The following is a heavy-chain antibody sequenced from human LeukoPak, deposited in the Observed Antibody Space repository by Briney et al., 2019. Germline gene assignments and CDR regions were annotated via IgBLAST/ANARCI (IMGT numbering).Heavy chain of an antibody. CDR3: AREDGYSFRFTYYYYGMDV. D-gene: IGHD5-18*01. CDR2: IKQDGSEK. CDR1: GFTFSRYW. V-gene: IGHV3-7*01. J-gene: IGHJ6*02. Sequence: GGSVSLSCAASGFTFSRYWMSWARQAPGKGLECVANIKQDGSEKYYVHSVKGRFTISRDNAKNSLYLKMNSLRAEDTAVYYCAREDGYSFRFTYYYYGMDVWGQGTTVTVSS.